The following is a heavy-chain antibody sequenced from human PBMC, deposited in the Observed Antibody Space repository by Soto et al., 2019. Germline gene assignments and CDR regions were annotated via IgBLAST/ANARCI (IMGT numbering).Heavy chain of an antibody. CDR3: ARGIAVAGKYGFDY. CDR2: IWYDGSNQ. V-gene: IGHV3-33*01. D-gene: IGHD6-19*01. CDR1: GFTFSSYG. J-gene: IGHJ4*02. Sequence: PGGSLRLSCAASGFTFSSYGIHWVRQAPGKGLEWLAIIWYDGSNQYYADSVKGRFTVSRDNSKNTLYLQMNSLRAEDTAVYYCARGIAVAGKYGFDYWGQGTLVTVSS.